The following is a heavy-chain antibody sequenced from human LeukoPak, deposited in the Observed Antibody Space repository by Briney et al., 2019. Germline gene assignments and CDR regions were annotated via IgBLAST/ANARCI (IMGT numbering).Heavy chain of an antibody. CDR3: ARDFYDTSGYHYDY. V-gene: IGHV3-20*04. CDR1: GFTFDDYG. J-gene: IGHJ4*02. D-gene: IGHD3-22*01. Sequence: PGGSLRLSCAASGFTFDDYGMSWVRQAPGKGLEWVSGINWNGGSTGYADSVKGRFTISRDNAKNSLYLQMNSLRAEDTALYYCARDFYDTSGYHYDYWGQGTLVTVSS. CDR2: INWNGGST.